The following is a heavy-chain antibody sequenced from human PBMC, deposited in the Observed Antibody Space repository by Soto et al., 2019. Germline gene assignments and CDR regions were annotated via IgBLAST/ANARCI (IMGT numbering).Heavy chain of an antibody. V-gene: IGHV4-59*01. J-gene: IGHJ6*02. CDR1: GGSTSSYY. CDR3: ARCIFAVAIMDV. CDR2: ISYSGST. D-gene: IGHD6-19*01. Sequence: SETLSLTCTVSGGSTSSYYWSWIRQPPGKGLEWIGYISYSGSTNYNPALKSRLTISVDTSKNQFSLKLSSVTAADTAVYYCARCIFAVAIMDVWGQGTTVTVSS.